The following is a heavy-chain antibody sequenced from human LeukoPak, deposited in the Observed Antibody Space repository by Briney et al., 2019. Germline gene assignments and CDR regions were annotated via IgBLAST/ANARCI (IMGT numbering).Heavy chain of an antibody. CDR2: INSNSGGT. V-gene: IGHV1-2*02. CDR1: GYTFTGYY. J-gene: IGHJ4*02. Sequence: ASVKVSCKASGYTFTGYYMHWVRQAPGQGLEWMGWINSNSGGTNYAQKFQGRVTMTRDTSISTAYMELSRLRSDDTAVYYCARGSLTGRGSSYTYYFDYRGQGTLVTVSS. D-gene: IGHD2-2*02. CDR3: ARGSLTGRGSSYTYYFDY.